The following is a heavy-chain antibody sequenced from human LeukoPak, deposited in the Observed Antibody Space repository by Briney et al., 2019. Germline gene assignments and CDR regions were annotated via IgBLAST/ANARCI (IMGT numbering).Heavy chain of an antibody. D-gene: IGHD1-14*01. CDR1: GFTFSDYY. J-gene: IGHJ5*02. V-gene: IGHV3-7*01. CDR2: INQDGGEK. CDR3: ARGSGDTDP. Sequence: GGSLRLSCAASGFTFSDYYMSWIRQAPGKGLEWVANINQDGGEKYYVDSVKGRFTISRDNAKNSLYLQMNSLRAEDTAVYYCARGSGDTDPWGQGTLVTVSS.